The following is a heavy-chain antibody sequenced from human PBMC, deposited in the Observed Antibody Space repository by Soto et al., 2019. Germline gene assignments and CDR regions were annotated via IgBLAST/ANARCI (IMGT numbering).Heavy chain of an antibody. CDR2: ISAFNGNT. V-gene: IGHV1-18*01. Sequence: GXSVKVSCTASGFRFSDYGVNWLRQAPGQGLEWMGWISAFNGNTETAQGLQDRVTMTTDSSTTTAHMDLTNLTTDDTAIYYCARSYYLADDFDVWGQGTMVTVS. CDR1: GFRFSDYG. J-gene: IGHJ3*01. D-gene: IGHD3-16*01. CDR3: ARSYYLADDFDV.